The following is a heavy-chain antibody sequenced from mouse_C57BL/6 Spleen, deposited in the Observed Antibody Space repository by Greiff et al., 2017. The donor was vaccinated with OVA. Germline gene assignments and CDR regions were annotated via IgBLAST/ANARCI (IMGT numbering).Heavy chain of an antibody. CDR2: IDPSDSYT. CDR3: ARAYDGYDGGFDY. Sequence: QVQLKQPGAELVMPGASVKLSCKASGYTFTSYWMHWVKQRPGQGLEWIGEIDPSDSYTNYNQKFKGKSTLTVDKSSSTAYMQLSSLTSEDSAVYYCARAYDGYDGGFDYWGQGTTLTVSS. D-gene: IGHD2-3*01. V-gene: IGHV1-69*01. J-gene: IGHJ2*01. CDR1: GYTFTSYW.